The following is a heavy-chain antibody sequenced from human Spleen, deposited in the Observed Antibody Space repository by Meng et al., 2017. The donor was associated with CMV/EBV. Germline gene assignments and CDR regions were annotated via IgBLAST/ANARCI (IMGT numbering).Heavy chain of an antibody. J-gene: IGHJ5*02. D-gene: IGHD3-3*01. Sequence: KASGYTFSSYGISWVRQAPGQGLEWMGWMNPNSGNTGYAQKFQGRVTITRNTSISTAYMELSSLRSEDTAVYYCARGRFLEWLTRFDPWGQGTLVTVSS. CDR3: ARGRFLEWLTRFDP. CDR1: GYTFSSYG. V-gene: IGHV1-8*03. CDR2: MNPNSGNT.